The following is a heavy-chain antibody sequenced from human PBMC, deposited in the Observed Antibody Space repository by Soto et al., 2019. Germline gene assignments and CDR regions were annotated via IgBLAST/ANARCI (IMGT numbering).Heavy chain of an antibody. Sequence: PGESLTISCPGSGDSFARYWIGWVRQMPGKDLEWMGIIYPGDSDTRYSPSFQGQVTISADKSLRTAYLQWTSLKASDTALYYCARTRSFTLGFYYDGMDVWGQGTTVTVSS. J-gene: IGHJ6*02. CDR3: ARTRSFTLGFYYDGMDV. CDR2: IYPGDSDT. V-gene: IGHV5-51*01. CDR1: GDSFARYW. D-gene: IGHD6-6*01.